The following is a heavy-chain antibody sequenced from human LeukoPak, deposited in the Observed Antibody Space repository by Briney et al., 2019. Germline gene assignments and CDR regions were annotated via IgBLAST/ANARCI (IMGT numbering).Heavy chain of an antibody. CDR3: ARYGGNPWYFDL. V-gene: IGHV4-39*07. CDR1: GGSISSSSYY. D-gene: IGHD4-23*01. Sequence: SETPSLTCTVSGGSISSSSYYWGWIRQPPGKGLEWIGSIYYSGSTYYNPSLKNRVTISVDTSKNQFSLKLSSVTAADTAVYYCARYGGNPWYFDLWGRGTLVTVSS. CDR2: IYYSGST. J-gene: IGHJ2*01.